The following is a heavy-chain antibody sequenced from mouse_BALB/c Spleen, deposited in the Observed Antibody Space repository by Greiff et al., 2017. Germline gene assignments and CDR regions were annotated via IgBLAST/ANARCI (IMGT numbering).Heavy chain of an antibody. V-gene: IGHV5-6*01. Sequence: DVHLVESGGDLVKPGGSLKLSCAASGFTFSSYGMSWVRQTPDKRLEWVATISSGGSYTYYPDSVKGRFTISRDNAKNTLYLQMSSLKSEDTAMYYCASSITTVSMDYWGQGTSVTVSS. CDR1: GFTFSSYG. D-gene: IGHD1-1*01. CDR3: ASSITTVSMDY. J-gene: IGHJ4*01. CDR2: ISSGGSYT.